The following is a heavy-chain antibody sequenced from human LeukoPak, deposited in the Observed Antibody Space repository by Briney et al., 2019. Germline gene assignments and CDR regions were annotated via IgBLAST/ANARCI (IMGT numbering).Heavy chain of an antibody. J-gene: IGHJ4*02. Sequence: PGGSLRLFCAASGFTFNDYTMTWVRQAPGKGLEWVSSITGDCNYIFYADSVKGRFTISRDNAQNSLFLELNSLRGEDTAVYYCARERNLYYFDYWGQGALVTVSS. V-gene: IGHV3-21*01. CDR2: ITGDCNYI. CDR3: ARERNLYYFDY. CDR1: GFTFNDYT.